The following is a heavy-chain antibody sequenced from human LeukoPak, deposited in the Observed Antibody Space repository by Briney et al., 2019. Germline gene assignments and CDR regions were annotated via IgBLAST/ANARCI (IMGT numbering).Heavy chain of an antibody. D-gene: IGHD2-2*01. CDR3: ARDVVPAAGRGAAPFDY. Sequence: GRSLRLSCAASGFTLSSYGMHWVRQAPGKGLEWVAVISYDGSNKYYADSVKGRFTISRDNAKNSLYLQMNSLRAEDTAVYYCARDVVPAAGRGAAPFDYWGQGTLVTVSS. J-gene: IGHJ4*02. V-gene: IGHV3-30*03. CDR1: GFTLSSYG. CDR2: ISYDGSNK.